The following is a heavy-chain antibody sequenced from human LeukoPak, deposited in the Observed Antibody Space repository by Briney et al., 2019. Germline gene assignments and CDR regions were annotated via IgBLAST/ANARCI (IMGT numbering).Heavy chain of an antibody. J-gene: IGHJ3*02. CDR2: ISNDGSDK. V-gene: IGHV3-30-3*01. CDR1: GFTFSTYA. Sequence: GGSLRLSCAASGFTFSTYAIHWVRQAPGKGLEWVAVISNDGSDKYYADSVKGRFTISRDNSKTTLYLQMNSLRAEDTAVYFCARVSHSSGYYSGAFDIWGQGTKVTVSS. D-gene: IGHD3-22*01. CDR3: ARVSHSSGYYSGAFDI.